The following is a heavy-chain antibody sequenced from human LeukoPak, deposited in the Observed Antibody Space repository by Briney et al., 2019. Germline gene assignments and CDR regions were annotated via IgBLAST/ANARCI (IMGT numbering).Heavy chain of an antibody. Sequence: GESLKISCKGSGFSFTSYWIAWVRQMPGKGLEWMGIIFPSDSDTRYSPSFQGQVTISADKSISTAYLQWSSLKASDTAMYYCARLSSSSPPDYWGQGTLVTVSS. D-gene: IGHD6-6*01. CDR3: ARLSSSSPPDY. V-gene: IGHV5-51*01. J-gene: IGHJ4*02. CDR1: GFSFTSYW. CDR2: IFPSDSDT.